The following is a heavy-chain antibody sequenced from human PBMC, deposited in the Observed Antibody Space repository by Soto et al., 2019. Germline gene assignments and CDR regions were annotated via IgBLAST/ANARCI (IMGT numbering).Heavy chain of an antibody. V-gene: IGHV4-34*01. CDR2: INHSGST. CDR1: GASISSYS. J-gene: IGHJ3*02. D-gene: IGHD3-10*01. CDR3: ARGPLSEVRGFAFDI. Sequence: PSKTLSLTCTFSGASISSYSWGWIGQPPGKGLEWIGEINHSGSTNYNPSLKSRVTISVDTTKNQFSLKLSSVTAADTAVYYCARGPLSEVRGFAFDIWGKGTMVTVSS.